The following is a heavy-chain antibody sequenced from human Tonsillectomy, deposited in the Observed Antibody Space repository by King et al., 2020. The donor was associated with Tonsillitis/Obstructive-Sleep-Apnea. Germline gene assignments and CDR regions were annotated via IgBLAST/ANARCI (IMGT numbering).Heavy chain of an antibody. CDR2: INHSGST. CDR1: GGSFSGYY. D-gene: IGHD6-13*01. CDR3: ARGNIAAAVPFDY. J-gene: IGHJ4*02. Sequence: VQLQQWGAGLLKPSETLSLTCTVYGGSFSGYYWSWIRQPPGKGLEWIGEINHSGSTSYNPSLKSRVTISVDTSKNQFSLKLSSVTAADTAVYFCARGNIAAAVPFDYWGQGTLVTVSS. V-gene: IGHV4-34*01.